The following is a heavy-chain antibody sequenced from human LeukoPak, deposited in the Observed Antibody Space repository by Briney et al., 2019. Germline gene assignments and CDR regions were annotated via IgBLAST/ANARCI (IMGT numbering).Heavy chain of an antibody. V-gene: IGHV3-23*01. CDR3: AKLDSYSGSYSGSDY. Sequence: GGSLRLSCAASGFTFSSYAMSWVRQAPGKGLEWVSAISGSGGSTYYADSVKGRFTISRDNSKNTLCLQMNSLRAEDTAVYYCAKLDSYSGSYSGSDYWGQGTLVTVSS. CDR1: GFTFSSYA. J-gene: IGHJ4*02. D-gene: IGHD1-26*01. CDR2: ISGSGGST.